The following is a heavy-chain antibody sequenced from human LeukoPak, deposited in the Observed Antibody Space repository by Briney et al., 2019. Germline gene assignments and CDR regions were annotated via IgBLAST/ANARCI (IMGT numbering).Heavy chain of an antibody. V-gene: IGHV4-30-4*01. CDR2: IYYSGST. CDR1: GGSICSSSYY. J-gene: IGHJ5*02. D-gene: IGHD1-26*01. CDR3: ARVGVGATSGWFDP. Sequence: SETLSLTCTVSGGSICSSSYYWSWIRQPPGKGLEWIGYIYYSGSTYYNPALKIRVTISVDKCKNQFSLKLSSVAAADTAVYYCARVGVGATSGWFDPWGQGTVVSVSS.